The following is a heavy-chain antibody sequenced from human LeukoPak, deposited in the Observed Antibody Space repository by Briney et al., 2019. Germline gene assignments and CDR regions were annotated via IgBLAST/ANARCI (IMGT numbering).Heavy chain of an antibody. Sequence: GGSLRLSCAASGFTFSSYGMPWVRQAPGKGLEWVAVISYDGSNKYYADSVKGRFTISRDNSKNTLYLQMNSLRAEDTAVYYCAKESDYIWGSCFDYWGQGTLVTVSS. J-gene: IGHJ4*02. CDR1: GFTFSSYG. CDR3: AKESDYIWGSCFDY. CDR2: ISYDGSNK. D-gene: IGHD3-16*01. V-gene: IGHV3-30*18.